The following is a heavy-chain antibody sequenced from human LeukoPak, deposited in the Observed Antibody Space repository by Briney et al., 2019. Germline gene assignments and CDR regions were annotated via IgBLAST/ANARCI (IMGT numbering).Heavy chain of an antibody. CDR1: GYTFTGYY. CDR2: INPNSGGT. D-gene: IGHD3-22*01. V-gene: IGHV1-2*02. J-gene: IGHJ4*02. CDR3: ARVVYYYDSSGYLDY. Sequence: ASVKVSCKASGYTFTGYYMHWVRQAPGQGLEWMGWINPNSGGTNYAQKFQGRVTMTRDTSISTAYMELSRLRSDDTAVYYCARVVYYYDSSGYLDYWGQGTLVTVSS.